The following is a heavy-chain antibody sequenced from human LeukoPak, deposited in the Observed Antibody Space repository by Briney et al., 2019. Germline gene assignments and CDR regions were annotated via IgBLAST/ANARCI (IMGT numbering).Heavy chain of an antibody. V-gene: IGHV1-46*01. J-gene: IGHJ4*02. CDR1: GYTFTSYY. CDR3: ARSNNYYESSGYYAKSRRDFDY. D-gene: IGHD3-22*01. Sequence: ASVKLSCKSSGYTFTSYYMHWVRQAPGQGLEWMGIIYPSGGSTSYAQKFQGRVTMTRATSTSTVYMELSSLRSEDTAVYYCARSNNYYESSGYYAKSRRDFDYWGQGTLVTVSS. CDR2: IYPSGGST.